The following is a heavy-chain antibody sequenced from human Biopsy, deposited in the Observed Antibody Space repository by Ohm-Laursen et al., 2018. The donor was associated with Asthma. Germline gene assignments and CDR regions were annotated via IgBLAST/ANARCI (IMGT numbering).Heavy chain of an antibody. CDR2: IWFDGSNK. CDR3: ARTFHFWSPYHAEHYQL. Sequence: SLRLSCAASGFTFGSYGLHWVRQAPGKGLEWVADIWFDGSNKHYADSVKGRFTISRDNSKNTLSLEMNSLRVEDTAVYYCARTFHFWSPYHAEHYQLWGQGTLVTVSS. D-gene: IGHD3-3*02. CDR1: GFTFGSYG. V-gene: IGHV3-33*01. J-gene: IGHJ1*01.